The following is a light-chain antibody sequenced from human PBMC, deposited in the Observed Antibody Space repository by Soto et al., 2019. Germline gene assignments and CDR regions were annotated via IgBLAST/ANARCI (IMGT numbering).Light chain of an antibody. CDR2: EDN. Sequence: NFMLTQPHSVSESPGKTVIISCTRSSGSIASNYVQWYQQRPGSSPTTVIYEDNQRPSWVPDRFSGSIDSSSNSASLTISGLETEDEADYYCQSYDATNLVFGGGTKVTVL. CDR3: QSYDATNLV. CDR1: SGSIASNY. J-gene: IGLJ3*02. V-gene: IGLV6-57*01.